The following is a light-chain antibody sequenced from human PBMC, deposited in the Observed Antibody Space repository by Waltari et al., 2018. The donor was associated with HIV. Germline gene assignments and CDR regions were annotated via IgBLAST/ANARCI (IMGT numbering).Light chain of an antibody. V-gene: IGKV3-15*01. J-gene: IGKJ1*01. CDR2: GAS. Sequence: ELVMTQSPATLSVSPGERVTLSCRASQNVITNFAWYQQKPGQAPSLLIYGASTRASGIPARFTGGGSGSDFTLTINSLQSEDCGFYYCQQYNGWPRTFGQGTKV. CDR3: QQYNGWPRT. CDR1: QNVITN.